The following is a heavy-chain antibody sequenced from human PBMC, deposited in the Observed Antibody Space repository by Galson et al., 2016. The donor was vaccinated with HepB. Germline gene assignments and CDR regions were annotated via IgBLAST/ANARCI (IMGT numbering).Heavy chain of an antibody. CDR3: VQEWLALDY. CDR2: INTDGTST. J-gene: IGHJ4*02. V-gene: IGHV3-74*01. D-gene: IGHD6-19*01. Sequence: SLRLSCAATGFTFSSYWMHWVRQAPGKGLVWVSRINTDGTSTFYADSVKGRYTISRYNAKNTLYLQMNSLRAEDTAVYYCVQEWLALDYRGQGTQVTVSS. CDR1: GFTFSSYW.